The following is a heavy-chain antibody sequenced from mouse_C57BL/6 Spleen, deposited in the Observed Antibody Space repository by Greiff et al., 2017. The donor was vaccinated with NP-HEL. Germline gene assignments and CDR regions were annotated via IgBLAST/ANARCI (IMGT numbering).Heavy chain of an antibody. CDR3: ARSGDLDY. Sequence: VQLQQPGAELVMPGASVKLSCKASGYTFTSYWMHWVKQRPGQGLEWIGEIDPSDSYTNYNQKFKGKSTLTVDKSSSTAYMQLSSLTSEDSAVYYFARSGDLDYWGQGTTLTVSS. CDR2: IDPSDSYT. D-gene: IGHD3-1*01. J-gene: IGHJ2*01. V-gene: IGHV1-69*01. CDR1: GYTFTSYW.